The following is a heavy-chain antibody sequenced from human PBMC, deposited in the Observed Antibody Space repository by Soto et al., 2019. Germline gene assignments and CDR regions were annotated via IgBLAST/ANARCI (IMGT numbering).Heavy chain of an antibody. Sequence: PSETLSLTCTVSGGSISSGGYYWSWIRQHPGKGLEWIGYIYYSGSTYYNPSLKSRVTISVDTSKNQFSLKLSSVTAADTAVYYCARDVAAMDHYYYYYMDVWGKGTTVTVSS. CDR1: GGSISSGGYY. V-gene: IGHV4-31*03. D-gene: IGHD2-2*01. CDR3: ARDVAAMDHYYYYYMDV. J-gene: IGHJ6*03. CDR2: IYYSGST.